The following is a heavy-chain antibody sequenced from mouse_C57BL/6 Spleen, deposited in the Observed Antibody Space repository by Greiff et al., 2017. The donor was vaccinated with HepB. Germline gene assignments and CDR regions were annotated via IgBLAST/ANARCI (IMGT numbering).Heavy chain of an antibody. CDR3: ARWGQLRLRDMDY. J-gene: IGHJ4*01. V-gene: IGHV1-15*01. D-gene: IGHD3-2*02. Sequence: QVQLQQSGAELVRPGASVTLSCKASGYTFTDYEMHWVKQTPVHGLEWIGAIDPETGGTAYNQKFKGKAILTADKSSSTAYMELRSLTSEDSAVYYCARWGQLRLRDMDYWGQGTSVTVSS. CDR2: IDPETGGT. CDR1: GYTFTDYE.